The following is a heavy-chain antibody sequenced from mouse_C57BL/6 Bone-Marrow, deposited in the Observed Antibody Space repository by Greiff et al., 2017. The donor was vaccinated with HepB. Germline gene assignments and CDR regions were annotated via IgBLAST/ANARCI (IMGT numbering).Heavy chain of an antibody. D-gene: IGHD2-5*01. CDR1: GYAFSSSW. CDR2: IYPGDGDT. CDR3: ARLHYSNLRVFDY. J-gene: IGHJ2*01. Sequence: ESGPELVKPGASVKISCKASGYAFSSSWMNWVKQRPGKGLEWIGRIYPGDGDTNYNGKFKGKATLTADKSSSTAYMQLSSLTSEDSAVYFCARLHYSNLRVFDYWGQGTTLTVSS. V-gene: IGHV1-82*01.